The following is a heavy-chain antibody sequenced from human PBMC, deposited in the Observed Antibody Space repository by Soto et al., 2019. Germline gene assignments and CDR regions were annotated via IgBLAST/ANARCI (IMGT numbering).Heavy chain of an antibody. D-gene: IGHD3-10*01. V-gene: IGHV4-4*07. J-gene: IGHJ4*02. CDR3: ARDYGSGSYYTFDY. CDR1: GGSISYYY. Sequence: SETLSLTCTVSGGSISYYYWNWIRQPAGNGLEWIGRIYSSGSTNYNPSLKSRISMSIDTSKNQFSLKVRAVTAADTAVYYCARDYGSGSYYTFDYWGQGTQVTVSS. CDR2: IYSSGST.